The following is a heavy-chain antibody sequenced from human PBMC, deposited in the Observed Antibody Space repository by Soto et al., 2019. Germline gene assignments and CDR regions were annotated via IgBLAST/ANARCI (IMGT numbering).Heavy chain of an antibody. CDR1: GFSLSTSGVG. CDR2: IYWNDDK. J-gene: IGHJ6*02. V-gene: IGHV2-5*01. Sequence: SGPTLVNPTQTLTLTCTFSGFSLSTSGVGVGWIRQPPGKALEWLALIYWNDDKRYSPSLKSRLTITKDTSKNQVALTMTTMDPVDTATYYCAHIRARGYSYGYQDYYYGMDVWGQGTTVTVSS. CDR3: AHIRARGYSYGYQDYYYGMDV. D-gene: IGHD5-18*01.